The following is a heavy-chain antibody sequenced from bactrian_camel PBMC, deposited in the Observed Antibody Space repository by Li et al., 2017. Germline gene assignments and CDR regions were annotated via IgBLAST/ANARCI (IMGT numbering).Heavy chain of an antibody. D-gene: IGHD6*01. J-gene: IGHJ4*01. Sequence: VQLVESGGGSVQVGGSLTLSCVASGDTIGRYCMGWFRRIPDREREGVAGIESDGSTSYANSVKGRFTVSLDNTKNTLFLRMNNLKPEDTGKYYCTVRYYWGQSGGSDYCLPTPRTSFNYWGQGTQVNVSS. CDR1: GDTIGRYC. CDR2: IESDGST. V-gene: IGHV3S55*01. CDR3: TVRYYWGQSGGSDYCLPTPRTSFNY.